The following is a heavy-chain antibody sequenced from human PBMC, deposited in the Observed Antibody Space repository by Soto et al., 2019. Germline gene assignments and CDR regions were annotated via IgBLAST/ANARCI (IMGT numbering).Heavy chain of an antibody. CDR2: TKQDESEK. V-gene: IGHV3-7*01. D-gene: IGHD6-25*01. Sequence: EVQLVESGGGLVQPGGSLRLSCATSGFTFGDYWMSWVRQAPGKRLEWVANTKQDESEKYYVGSVRGRFTISRDNAKNSLYRQMNSLRAEYTAVYFCVREGDSGFFSWGQGTLVTVSS. J-gene: IGHJ5*02. CDR1: GFTFGDYW. CDR3: VREGDSGFFS.